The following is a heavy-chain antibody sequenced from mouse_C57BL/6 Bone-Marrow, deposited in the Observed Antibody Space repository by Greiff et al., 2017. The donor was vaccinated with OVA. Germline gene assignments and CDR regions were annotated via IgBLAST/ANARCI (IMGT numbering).Heavy chain of an antibody. CDR2: ISDGGSYT. Sequence: VQLKESGGGLVKPGGSLKLSCAASGFTFSSYAMSWVRQTPEKRLEWVATISDGGSYTYYPDNVKGRFTISRDNAKNNLYLQMSHLKSEDTAMYYCARYAGDAMDYWGQGTSVTVSS. CDR3: ARYAGDAMDY. V-gene: IGHV5-4*01. J-gene: IGHJ4*01. D-gene: IGHD2-10*02. CDR1: GFTFSSYA.